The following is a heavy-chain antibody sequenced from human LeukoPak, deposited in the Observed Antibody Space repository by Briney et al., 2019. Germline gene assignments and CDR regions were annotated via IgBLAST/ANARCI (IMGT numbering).Heavy chain of an antibody. CDR3: AKDRYCSSTSCYSYYYYYMDV. CDR2: ISSSGSTI. V-gene: IGHV3-11*01. D-gene: IGHD2-2*01. CDR1: GFTFSDYY. Sequence: GGSLRLSCAASGFTFSDYYMSWIRQAPGKGLEWVSYISSSGSTIYYADSVKGRFTISRDNAKNSLYLQMNSLRAEDTAVYYCAKDRYCSSTSCYSYYYYYMDVWGKGTTVTVSS. J-gene: IGHJ6*03.